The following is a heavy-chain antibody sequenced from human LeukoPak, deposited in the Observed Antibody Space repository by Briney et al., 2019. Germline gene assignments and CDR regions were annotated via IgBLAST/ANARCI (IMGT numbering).Heavy chain of an antibody. V-gene: IGHV5-51*01. J-gene: IGHJ6*02. CDR1: GYSFTNYW. D-gene: IGHD2-15*01. Sequence: GESLKISCKDSGYSFTNYWIGWVRQMPGKGLEWMGITYPGDSHTRYSPSFQGQVTISADKSIGTAYLQWSSLKASDTAIYYCAGGPTVYGMDVWGQGTTVTVSS. CDR2: TYPGDSHT. CDR3: AGGPTVYGMDV.